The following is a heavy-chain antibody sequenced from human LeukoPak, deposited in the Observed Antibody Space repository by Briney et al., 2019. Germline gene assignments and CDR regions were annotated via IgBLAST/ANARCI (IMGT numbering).Heavy chain of an antibody. J-gene: IGHJ4*02. CDR2: ISYDGSNK. D-gene: IGHD5-24*01. Sequence: GGSLRLSCAASGFTFSSYAMHWVRQAPGKGLEWVAVISYDGSNKYYADSVKGRFTIPRDNSKNTLYLQMNSLRAEDTAVYYCARAPGGWLPYFDYWGQGTLVTVSS. CDR1: GFTFSSYA. V-gene: IGHV3-30*04. CDR3: ARAPGGWLPYFDY.